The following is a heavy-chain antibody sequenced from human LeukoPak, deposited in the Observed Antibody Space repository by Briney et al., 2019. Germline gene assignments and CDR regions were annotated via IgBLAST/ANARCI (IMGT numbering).Heavy chain of an antibody. V-gene: IGHV4-59*08. CDR1: GGSISSYY. CDR3: ASLGYYDFWSGYSPHYYYYGMDV. Sequence: SETLSLTCTVSGGSISSYYWSWIRQPPGKGLEWIGYIYYSGSTNYNPSLKSRVTISVDTSKNQFSLKLSSVTAADTAVYYCASLGYYDFWSGYSPHYYYYGMDVWGQGTTVTVSS. CDR2: IYYSGST. J-gene: IGHJ6*02. D-gene: IGHD3-3*01.